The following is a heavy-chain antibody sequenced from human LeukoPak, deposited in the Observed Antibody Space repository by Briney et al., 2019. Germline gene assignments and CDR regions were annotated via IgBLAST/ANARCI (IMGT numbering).Heavy chain of an antibody. Sequence: PGGSLRLSCAASGFTFSSYAMHWVRQAPGKGLEWVAVISYDGSNKYYADSVKGRFTISRDNSKNTLYLQMNSLRAEDTAAYYCAREGIAAAGAFFDYWGQGTLVTVSS. CDR2: ISYDGSNK. CDR3: AREGIAAAGAFFDY. J-gene: IGHJ4*02. CDR1: GFTFSSYA. D-gene: IGHD6-13*01. V-gene: IGHV3-30*04.